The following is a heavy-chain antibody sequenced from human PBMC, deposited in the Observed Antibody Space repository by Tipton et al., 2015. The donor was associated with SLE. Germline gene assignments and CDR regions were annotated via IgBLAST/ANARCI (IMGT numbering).Heavy chain of an antibody. CDR3: VRDNYGVDY. V-gene: IGHV3-69-1*01. Sequence: SLRLSCAASGFTFSDYYMNWVRQAPGKGLEWVSSISSSRTIYYADSVKGRFTISRDNAKNSLYLEMNSLRVEDTAVYYCVRDNYGVDYWGQGTLVTVSS. CDR1: GFTFSDYY. CDR2: ISSSRTI. D-gene: IGHD4-11*01. J-gene: IGHJ4*02.